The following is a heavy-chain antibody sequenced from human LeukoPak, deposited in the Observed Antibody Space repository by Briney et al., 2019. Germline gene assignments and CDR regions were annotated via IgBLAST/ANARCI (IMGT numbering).Heavy chain of an antibody. V-gene: IGHV3-30-3*01. D-gene: IGHD3-10*01. CDR2: ISYDGSNK. CDR3: ARSMTYYYGSGSYALGY. CDR1: GGTFSSYA. Sequence: SCKASGGTFSSYAMHWVRQAPGKGLEWVAVISYDGSNKYYADSVKGRFTISRDSSKNTLYLQMNSLRAEDTAVYYCARSMTYYYGSGSYALGYWGQGTLVTVSS. J-gene: IGHJ4*02.